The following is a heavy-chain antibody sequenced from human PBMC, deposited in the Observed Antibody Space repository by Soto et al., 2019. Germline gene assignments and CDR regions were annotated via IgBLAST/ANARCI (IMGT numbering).Heavy chain of an antibody. D-gene: IGHD2-15*01. CDR3: ARGPYCSGGSCYAFDY. CDR1: GYTFTSYD. CDR2: MNPNSGNT. J-gene: IGHJ4*02. V-gene: IGHV1-8*01. Sequence: QVKLVQSGAEVKKPGASVKVSCKASGYTFTSYDINWVRQATGQGLEWMGWMNPNSGNTGYAQKFQGRVTMTRNTSISTAYMELSSLRSEDTAVYYCARGPYCSGGSCYAFDYWGQGTLVTVSS.